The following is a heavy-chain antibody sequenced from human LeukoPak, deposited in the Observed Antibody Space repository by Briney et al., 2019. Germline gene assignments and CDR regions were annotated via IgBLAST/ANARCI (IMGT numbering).Heavy chain of an antibody. V-gene: IGHV3-33*06. CDR3: VKESAADATFHFDY. Sequence: PGRSLRLSCAASGFNFNIIGMHWVRQVPGNGLEWVAVLWANGNTAHYADSVKGRFTISRDSSENTLYLQMNSLRSEDTAVYYCVKESAADATFHFDYCGQGTLVTVSS. CDR1: GFNFNIIG. J-gene: IGHJ4*02. D-gene: IGHD6-13*01. CDR2: LWANGNTA.